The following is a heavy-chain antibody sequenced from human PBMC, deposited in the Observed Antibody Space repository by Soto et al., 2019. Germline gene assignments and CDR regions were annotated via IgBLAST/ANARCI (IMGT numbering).Heavy chain of an antibody. CDR3: ARLLMVRGVRSNFRAFDY. J-gene: IGHJ4*02. V-gene: IGHV4-59*08. Sequence: SETLSLTCTVSGGSISSYYWSWIRQPPGKGLEWIGYIYYSGSTNYNPSLKSRVTISVDTSKNQFSLKLSSVTAADTAVYYCARLLMVRGVRSNFRAFDYWGQGTLVTVSS. CDR2: IYYSGST. CDR1: GGSISSYY. D-gene: IGHD3-10*01.